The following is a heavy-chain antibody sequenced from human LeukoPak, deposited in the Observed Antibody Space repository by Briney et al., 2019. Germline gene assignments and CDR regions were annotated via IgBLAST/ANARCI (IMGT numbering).Heavy chain of an antibody. J-gene: IGHJ3*02. V-gene: IGHV4-34*01. Sequence: PSETLSLTCAVYGGSFSGYYWNWIRQPPGKGLEWIGEINDSGSTNYNPSLKSRVTISVDTSKNQFSLKLGSVTAADTAVYYCARAPDIVVVPAARSDAFDIWGQGTMVTVSS. CDR2: INDSGST. D-gene: IGHD2-2*01. CDR3: ARAPDIVVVPAARSDAFDI. CDR1: GGSFSGYY.